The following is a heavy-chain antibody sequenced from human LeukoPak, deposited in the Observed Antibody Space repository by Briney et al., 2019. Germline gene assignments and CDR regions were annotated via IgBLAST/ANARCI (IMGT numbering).Heavy chain of an antibody. CDR2: ISSSSSYI. J-gene: IGHJ4*02. V-gene: IGHV3-21*01. CDR1: GFTFSSYG. CDR3: SLIGAPRDFDY. D-gene: IGHD3-10*01. Sequence: GRSLRLSCAASGFTFSSYGMHWVRQAPGKGLEWVSSISSSSSYIYYADSVKGRFTISRDNAKNSLYLQMNSLRAEDTAVYYCSLIGAPRDFDYWGQGTLVTVSS.